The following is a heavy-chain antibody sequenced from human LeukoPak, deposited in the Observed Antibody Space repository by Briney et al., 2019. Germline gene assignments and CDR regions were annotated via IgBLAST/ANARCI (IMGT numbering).Heavy chain of an antibody. CDR1: GFTVSSNY. CDR3: ARAMVRGALVLDY. D-gene: IGHD3-10*01. Sequence: GGSLRLSCAASGFTVSSNYMSWVRQAPGKGLEWVSVIYSGGSTYYADSVQGRFTISRHNSKNTLYLQMNSLRAEDTAVYYCARAMVRGALVLDYWGQGTLVTVSS. CDR2: IYSGGST. J-gene: IGHJ4*02. V-gene: IGHV3-53*04.